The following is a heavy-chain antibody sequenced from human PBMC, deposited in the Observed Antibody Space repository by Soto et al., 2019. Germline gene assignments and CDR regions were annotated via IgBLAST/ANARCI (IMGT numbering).Heavy chain of an antibody. CDR1: GYTFTNYY. J-gene: IGHJ4*02. CDR3: AGASSRVSSVVAAY. D-gene: IGHD2-15*01. CDR2: VNPASGST. Sequence: ASVKVSCKTSGYTFTNYYIHWMRQAPGQGLEWMGLVNPASGSTSYAQKFQGRVTMTSDASTTTVYMDLSSLKSEDTAVYYCAGASSRVSSVVAAYWGQGTLVTVSS. V-gene: IGHV1-46*01.